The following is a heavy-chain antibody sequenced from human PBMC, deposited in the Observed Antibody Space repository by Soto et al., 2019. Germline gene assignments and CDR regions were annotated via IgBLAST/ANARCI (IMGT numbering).Heavy chain of an antibody. Sequence: GASVKVSCKVSGYTLTELSMHWVRQAPGKGLEWMEGFDPEDGETIYAQKFQGRVTITEDKSTDTAYMELSSLRSEDTAVYYCAREVRGSYYYYMDVWGKGTTVTVSS. V-gene: IGHV1-24*01. CDR3: AREVRGSYYYYMDV. D-gene: IGHD3-10*01. CDR2: FDPEDGET. J-gene: IGHJ6*03. CDR1: GYTLTELS.